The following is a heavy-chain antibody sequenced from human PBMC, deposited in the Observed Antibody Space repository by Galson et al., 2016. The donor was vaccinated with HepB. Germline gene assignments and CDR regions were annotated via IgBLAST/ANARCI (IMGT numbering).Heavy chain of an antibody. CDR2: ISSSSSYI. CDR1: GFTFSTYS. J-gene: IGHJ3*02. Sequence: SLRLSCAASGFTFSTYSMNWVRQAPGKGLECVSSISSSSSYIYYADSVKGRFTISRDNAKNSLYLQMNSLRAEDTAVYYCERDTVVVVVAALVFDIWGQGTMVTVSS. CDR3: ERDTVVVVVAALVFDI. D-gene: IGHD2-15*01. V-gene: IGHV3-21*01.